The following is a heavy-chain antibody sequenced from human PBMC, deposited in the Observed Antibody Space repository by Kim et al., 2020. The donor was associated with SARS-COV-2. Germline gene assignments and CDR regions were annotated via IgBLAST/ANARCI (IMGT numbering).Heavy chain of an antibody. Sequence: ASVKVSCKASGYTFTSYAMHWVRQAPGQRLEWMGWINAGNGNTKYSQKFQGRVTITRDTSASTAYMELSSLRSEDTAVYYCARDPNWNDGDWFDPWGQGTLVTVSS. CDR1: GYTFTSYA. CDR3: ARDPNWNDGDWFDP. D-gene: IGHD1-20*01. J-gene: IGHJ5*02. CDR2: INAGNGNT. V-gene: IGHV1-3*01.